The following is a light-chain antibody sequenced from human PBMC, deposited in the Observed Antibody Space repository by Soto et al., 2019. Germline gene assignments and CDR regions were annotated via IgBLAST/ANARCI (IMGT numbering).Light chain of an antibody. CDR3: QQYNNWPLT. CDR2: GAS. V-gene: IGKV3-15*01. J-gene: IGKJ5*01. Sequence: SPTNLFLSPGGKATLSLKASQSVSSKLAWYQQNPGQAPRLLIHGASTRATGIPARFSGSGSGTEFTLTISSLQSEDFAVYYCQQYNNWPLTFGQGTRLEIK. CDR1: QSVSSK.